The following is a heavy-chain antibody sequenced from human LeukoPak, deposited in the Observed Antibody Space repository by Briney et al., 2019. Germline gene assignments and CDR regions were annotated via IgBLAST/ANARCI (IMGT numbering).Heavy chain of an antibody. CDR2: IRSDGRQT. D-gene: IGHD3-16*01. V-gene: IGHV3-30*02. CDR3: TKETLGGGSTFDD. CDR1: GFTFSTYG. Sequence: PGGSLRLSCATSGFTFSTYGIHWVRQAPGKGLEWVTFIRSDGRQTYYANSVRGRFTVSRDASKNMLYLQMNSLRTEDTALYYCTKETLGGGSTFDDWGQGTLVNVSS. J-gene: IGHJ4*02.